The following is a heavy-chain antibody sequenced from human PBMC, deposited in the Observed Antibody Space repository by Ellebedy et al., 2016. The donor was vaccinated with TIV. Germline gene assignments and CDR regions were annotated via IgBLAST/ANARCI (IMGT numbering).Heavy chain of an antibody. CDR1: GFTFSGYY. CDR2: ISYSGDVI. V-gene: IGHV3-11*01. CDR3: ARLGVIAAAGASDS. Sequence: PGGSLRLSCAASGFTFSGYYMSWFRQAPGKGPEWVSYISYSGDVIYYADSVKGRFTTSRDNAGNSVYLQMKSRRAEDTAVYYCARLGVIAAAGASDSWGQGTLVIVSS. J-gene: IGHJ4*02. D-gene: IGHD6-13*01.